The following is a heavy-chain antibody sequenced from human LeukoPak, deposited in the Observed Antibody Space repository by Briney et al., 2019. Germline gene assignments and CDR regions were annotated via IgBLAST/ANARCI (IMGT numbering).Heavy chain of an antibody. D-gene: IGHD6-6*01. CDR1: GFTVRSNY. Sequence: GGLRISCAAPGFTVRSNYMNWVRQAPRKGLEWVSVIYSGGSTYYADSVKGRFTISRDNSKNTLYLQMNSLRAEDTAVYYCARDDTSSSGFDPWGQGTLVTVSS. J-gene: IGHJ5*02. CDR3: ARDDTSSSGFDP. V-gene: IGHV3-53*01. CDR2: IYSGGST.